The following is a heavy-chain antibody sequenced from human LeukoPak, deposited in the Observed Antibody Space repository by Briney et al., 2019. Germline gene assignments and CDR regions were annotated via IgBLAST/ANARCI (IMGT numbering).Heavy chain of an antibody. CDR1: GFTVSSNS. J-gene: IGHJ4*02. CDR2: IYSDDT. D-gene: IGHD4/OR15-4a*01. V-gene: IGHV3-53*01. Sequence: GGSLRLSCTVSGFTVSSNSMSWVRQAPGKGLEWVSFIYSDDTHYSDSVKGRFTISRDNSKNTLYLQMNSLRAEDTAVYYCARRAGAYSHPYDYWGQGTLVTVSS. CDR3: ARRAGAYSHPYDY.